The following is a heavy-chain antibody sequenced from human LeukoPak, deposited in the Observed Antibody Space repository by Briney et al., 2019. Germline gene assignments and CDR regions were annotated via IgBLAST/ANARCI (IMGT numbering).Heavy chain of an antibody. Sequence: GASVKVSCKASGYTFTSYYMHWVRQAPGQGLEWMGIINPSGGSTSYAQKFQGRVTITADESTSTAYMELSSLRSEDTAVYYCAGKPANSGSYYKEGYYFDYWGQGTLVTVSS. V-gene: IGHV1-46*01. CDR1: GYTFTSYY. J-gene: IGHJ4*02. CDR3: AGKPANSGSYYKEGYYFDY. D-gene: IGHD3-10*01. CDR2: INPSGGST.